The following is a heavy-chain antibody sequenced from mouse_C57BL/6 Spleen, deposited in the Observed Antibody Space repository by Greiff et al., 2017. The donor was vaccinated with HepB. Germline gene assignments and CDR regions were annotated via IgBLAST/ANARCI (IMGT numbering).Heavy chain of an antibody. CDR2: INPNNGGT. J-gene: IGHJ2*01. CDR1: GYTFTDYY. CDR3: ARGRNSLFDY. V-gene: IGHV1-26*01. Sequence: VQLQQSGPELVKPGASVKISCKASGYTFTDYYMNWVKQSHGKSLEWIGDINPNNGGTSYNQKFKGKATLTVDKSSSTAYMELRSLTSEDSAVYYCARGRNSLFDYWGQGTTLTVSS.